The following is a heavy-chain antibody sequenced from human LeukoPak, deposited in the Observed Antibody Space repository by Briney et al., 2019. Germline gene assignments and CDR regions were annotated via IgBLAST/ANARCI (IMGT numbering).Heavy chain of an antibody. CDR2: ISGSGDST. CDR1: GFTFSSYA. D-gene: IGHD3-10*01. CDR3: AKGIGSGSYYLFDY. V-gene: IGHV3-23*01. Sequence: PGGSLRLSCSASGFTFSSYAVHWVRQAPGKGLEWVSAISGSGDSTYYADSVKGRFTISRDNSKNTLYLQMNSLRAEDTAVYYCAKGIGSGSYYLFDYWGQGTLVTVSS. J-gene: IGHJ4*02.